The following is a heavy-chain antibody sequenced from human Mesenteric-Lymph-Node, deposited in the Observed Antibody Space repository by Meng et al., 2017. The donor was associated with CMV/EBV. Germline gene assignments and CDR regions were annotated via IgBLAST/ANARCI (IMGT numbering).Heavy chain of an antibody. CDR2: VSAGGGST. CDR1: GFIFNNYA. CDR3: AKGLRSYGYYDS. J-gene: IGHJ4*02. V-gene: IGHV3-23*01. D-gene: IGHD5-18*01. Sequence: SCVTSGFIFNNYAMTWVSQAPGKGLEWVSAVSAGGGSTYHADSVKGRFTISRDVSKNTLYLQMTRLRDEDTATYYCAKGLRSYGYYDSWGQGTLVTVSS.